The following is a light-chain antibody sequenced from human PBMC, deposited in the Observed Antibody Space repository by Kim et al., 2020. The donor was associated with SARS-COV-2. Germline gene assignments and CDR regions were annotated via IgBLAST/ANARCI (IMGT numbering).Light chain of an antibody. V-gene: IGKV3-15*01. CDR1: QSVTTK. CDR3: QQYNNRAT. J-gene: IGKJ1*01. Sequence: EIVMTQSPATLSVSPGERATLSCRASQSVTTKLAWYQQKPGQAPRLLIYGASTRATGIPARFSGSGSGTEFTLTISSLQSEDFAVYYCQQYNNRATFGQGTKVDIK. CDR2: GAS.